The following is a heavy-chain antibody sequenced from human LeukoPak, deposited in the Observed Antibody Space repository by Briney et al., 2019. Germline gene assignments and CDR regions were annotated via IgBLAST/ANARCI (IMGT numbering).Heavy chain of an antibody. CDR2: IYYSGST. CDR1: GGSISSYY. CDR3: AREEPRGYCSSTSCYVFDY. J-gene: IGHJ4*02. Sequence: SETLSLTCTVSGGSISSYYWSWIRQPPGKGLEWIGYIYYSGSTNYNPSLKSRVTISVDTSKNQFSLKLSSVTAADTAVYYCAREEPRGYCSSTSCYVFDYWGQGTLVTVSS. V-gene: IGHV4-59*12. D-gene: IGHD2-2*01.